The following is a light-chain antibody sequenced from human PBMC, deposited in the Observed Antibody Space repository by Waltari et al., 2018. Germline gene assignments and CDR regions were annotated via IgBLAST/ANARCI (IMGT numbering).Light chain of an antibody. V-gene: IGKV1-39*02. CDR1: QSISSY. Sequence: DIQMTQSPSFLSASVGDRVTITCRASQSISSYLNWYQQKPGKAPKLLIYAASSLQSGVPSRFSGSGSGTDFTLTISSLQPEDFATYYCQRGFGQGTKVEIK. CDR2: AAS. J-gene: IGKJ1*01. CDR3: QRG.